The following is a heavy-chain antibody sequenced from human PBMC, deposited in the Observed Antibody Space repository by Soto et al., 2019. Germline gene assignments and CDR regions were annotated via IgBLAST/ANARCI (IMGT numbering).Heavy chain of an antibody. V-gene: IGHV4-34*01. CDR2: INHSGST. CDR3: ARGRPLDGYNYFLLDV. J-gene: IGHJ6*02. Sequence: PSETLSLTCAVYGGSFSGYYWSWIRQPPGKGLEWIGEINHSGSTNYNPSLKSRVTISVDTSKNQFSLKLSSVTAADTAVYYCARGRPLDGYNYFLLDVWGQGTTVTVSS. CDR1: GGSFSGYY. D-gene: IGHD5-12*01.